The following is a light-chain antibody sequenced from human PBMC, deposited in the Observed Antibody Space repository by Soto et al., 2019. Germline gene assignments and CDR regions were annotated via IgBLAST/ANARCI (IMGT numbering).Light chain of an antibody. V-gene: IGLV2-14*01. CDR3: NSYTSSSTLYV. CDR1: SSDIGGYNY. CDR2: EVS. Sequence: QSALTQPASVSGSPGQSITISCTGTSSDIGGYNYVSWYQQHPGKAPKLMLYEVSNRPSGVSNRFSGFKSGNTASLTITGLQAEYEADYYCNSYTSSSTLYVFGTGTKVTVL. J-gene: IGLJ1*01.